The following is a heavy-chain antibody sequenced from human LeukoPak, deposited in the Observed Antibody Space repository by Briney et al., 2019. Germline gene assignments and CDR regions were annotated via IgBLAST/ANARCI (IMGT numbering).Heavy chain of an antibody. Sequence: KPSETLSLTCTVSGGSISGSTCYWGWIRQPPGKGLEWIGSIYYSGSTYYNPFLKSRVTISVDTSKNQFSLKLSSVSAADTAMFYCARHYQVAEYWGQGTLVTVSS. V-gene: IGHV4-39*01. D-gene: IGHD5-12*01. CDR1: GGSISGSTCY. CDR3: ARHYQVAEY. J-gene: IGHJ4*02. CDR2: IYYSGST.